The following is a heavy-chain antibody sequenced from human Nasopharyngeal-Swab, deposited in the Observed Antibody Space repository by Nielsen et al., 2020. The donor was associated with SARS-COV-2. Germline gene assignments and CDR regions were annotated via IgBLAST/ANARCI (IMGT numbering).Heavy chain of an antibody. V-gene: IGHV3-73*01. J-gene: IGHJ4*02. CDR3: TSRYSYGL. D-gene: IGHD5-18*01. CDR2: IRSKANSYAT. Sequence: VRQMPGKGLEWVGRIRSKANSYATAYAASEKGRFTISRDDSKNTAYLQMNSLKTEDTAVYYCTSRYSYGLWGQGTLVTVSS.